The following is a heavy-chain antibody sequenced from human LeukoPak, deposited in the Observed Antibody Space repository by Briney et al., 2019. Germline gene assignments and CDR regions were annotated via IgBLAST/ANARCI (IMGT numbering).Heavy chain of an antibody. Sequence: GGPETLYCAASGYTFSSYRMNGARQAPGKGLEGVSYIRSSSSTIYYADSVKGRFTISRDNAKNSLYLQMNSLRDGDTAVYYCAREVLIRYFDWVHAFDIWGQGTMVTVSS. D-gene: IGHD3-9*01. J-gene: IGHJ3*02. V-gene: IGHV3-48*02. CDR2: IRSSSSTI. CDR1: GYTFSSYR. CDR3: AREVLIRYFDWVHAFDI.